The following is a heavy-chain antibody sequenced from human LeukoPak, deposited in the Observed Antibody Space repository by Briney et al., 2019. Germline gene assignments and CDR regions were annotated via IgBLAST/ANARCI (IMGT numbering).Heavy chain of an antibody. J-gene: IGHJ4*02. V-gene: IGHV3-7*01. CDR1: GFTFTTYW. D-gene: IGHD3-10*01. CDR3: ARGRSGGYSYFDY. CDR2: IKQDGTEK. Sequence: GGSLRLTCAASGFTFTTYWMSWVRQAPGKGLEWVANIKQDGTEKYYVDSVKGRFTISRDNAKNSLYLQMNSLRAEDTAVYYCARGRSGGYSYFDYWGQGTLVTVSS.